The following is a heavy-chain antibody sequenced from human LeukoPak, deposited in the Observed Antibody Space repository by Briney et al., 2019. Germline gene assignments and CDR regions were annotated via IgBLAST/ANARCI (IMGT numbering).Heavy chain of an antibody. V-gene: IGHV4-39*07. Sequence: SETLSLTCTVSGGSISSSNYYWGWIRQPPGRGLEWIGSIYYSGTTYYNPSLKSRVTISVDTSKNQFSLKLSSVTAADTAVYYCARGRMITFGGAPLDYWGQGTLVTVSS. D-gene: IGHD3-16*01. J-gene: IGHJ4*02. CDR1: GGSISSSNYY. CDR3: ARGRMITFGGAPLDY. CDR2: IYYSGTT.